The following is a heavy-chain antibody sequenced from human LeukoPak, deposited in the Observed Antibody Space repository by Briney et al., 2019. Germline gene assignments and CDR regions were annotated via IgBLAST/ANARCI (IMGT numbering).Heavy chain of an antibody. D-gene: IGHD2-15*01. CDR3: VRGYSFGPYGMDV. J-gene: IGHJ6*02. CDR1: GFTFSSYA. Sequence: GGSLRLSCSASGFTFSSYAMHWVRQAPGKGLEYVSSISTDGGSTYYADSVKGRFTISRDNSKNTLYLQMSSLRAEDTAVYFCVRGYSFGPYGMDVWGQGTTVTVSS. V-gene: IGHV3-64D*06. CDR2: ISTDGGST.